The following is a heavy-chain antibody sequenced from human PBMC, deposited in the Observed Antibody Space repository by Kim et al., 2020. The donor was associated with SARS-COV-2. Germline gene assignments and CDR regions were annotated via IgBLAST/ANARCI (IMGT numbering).Heavy chain of an antibody. Sequence: GGSLRLSCAASGFTVSSNYMSWVRQAPGKGLEWVSVIYSGGSTYYADSVKGRFTISRHNSKNTLYLQMNSLRAEDTAVYYCARAPGYYDSSGYYYHYFDYWGQGTLVTVSS. CDR3: ARAPGYYDSSGYYYHYFDY. D-gene: IGHD3-22*01. V-gene: IGHV3-53*04. CDR1: GFTVSSNY. J-gene: IGHJ4*02. CDR2: IYSGGST.